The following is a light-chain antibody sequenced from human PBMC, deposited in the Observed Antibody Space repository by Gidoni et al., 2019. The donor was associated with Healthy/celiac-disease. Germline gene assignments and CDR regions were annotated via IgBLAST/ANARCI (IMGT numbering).Light chain of an antibody. CDR3: QQFTA. V-gene: IGKV1-13*02. CDR2: DAS. Sequence: ATQLTQSPSSLSASVGDRVTITCRASQGISSALAWYQQKPGKAPKLLIYDASSLESGVPSRFSGSGSGTDFTLTISSLQPEYFATYYCQQFTAFGQGTKVEIK. J-gene: IGKJ1*01. CDR1: QGISSA.